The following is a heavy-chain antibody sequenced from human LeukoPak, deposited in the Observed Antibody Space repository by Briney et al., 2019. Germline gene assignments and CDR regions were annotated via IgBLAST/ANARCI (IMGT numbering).Heavy chain of an antibody. CDR3: AKDGWSSTSMRWFDP. V-gene: IGHV3-23*01. CDR1: GFTFSSYA. Sequence: GGSLRLSCAASGFTFSSYAMCWVRQAPGKGLEWVSAISGSGGSTYYADSVKGRFTISRDNSKNTLYLQMSSLRAEDTAVYYCAKDGWSSTSMRWFDPWGQGTLVTVSS. D-gene: IGHD2-2*01. J-gene: IGHJ5*02. CDR2: ISGSGGST.